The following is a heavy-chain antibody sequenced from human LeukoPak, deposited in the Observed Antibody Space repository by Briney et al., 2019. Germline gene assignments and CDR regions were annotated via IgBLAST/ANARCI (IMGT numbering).Heavy chain of an antibody. CDR3: ARGRDSSGWYGY. J-gene: IGHJ4*02. Sequence: ASVKVSCKTSGGTFSSYAIRWVRQAPGQGLEWMGRIIPIFGTANYAQKFQGRVTITTDESTSTAYMELSSLRSEDTAVYYCARGRDSSGWYGYWGQGTLVTVSS. V-gene: IGHV1-69*05. D-gene: IGHD6-19*01. CDR2: IIPIFGTA. CDR1: GGTFSSYA.